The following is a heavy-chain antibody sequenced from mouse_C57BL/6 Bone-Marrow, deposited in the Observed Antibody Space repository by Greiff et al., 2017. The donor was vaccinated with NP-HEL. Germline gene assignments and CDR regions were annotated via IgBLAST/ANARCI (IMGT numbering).Heavy chain of an antibody. D-gene: IGHD2-3*01. J-gene: IGHJ2*01. Sequence: VQLQQSVAELVRPGASVKLSCTASGFNIKNSYMHWVKQRPEQGLEWIGRIDPANGYTTYAPKFQGKATITADTSSNTAYLQLSSLTSEDTAIYYWARDYDGYYVGYFDYWGQGTTLTVSS. CDR1: GFNIKNSY. CDR3: ARDYDGYYVGYFDY. CDR2: IDPANGYT. V-gene: IGHV14-3*01.